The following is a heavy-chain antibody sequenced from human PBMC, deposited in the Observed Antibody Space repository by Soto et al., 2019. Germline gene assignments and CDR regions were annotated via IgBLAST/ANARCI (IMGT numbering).Heavy chain of an antibody. J-gene: IGHJ6*04. CDR3: ARGWFGPDV. CDR1: GFTLSGRS. D-gene: IGHD3-10*01. Sequence: EVQLVESGGGLVQPGGSLRLSCAASGFTLSGRSMHWVRQAPGKGLVWVSGIDNAGTDSTYADSVKGRFTSYRDNAKNMLYLQMDSLRVEDTAVYYCARGWFGPDVWGKGTTVTVSS. CDR2: IDNAGTDS. V-gene: IGHV3-74*01.